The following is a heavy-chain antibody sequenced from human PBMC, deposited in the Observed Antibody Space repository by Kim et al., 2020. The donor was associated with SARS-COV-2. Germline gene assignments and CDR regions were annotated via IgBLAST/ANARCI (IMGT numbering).Heavy chain of an antibody. J-gene: IGHJ3*02. CDR2: IYYSGST. Sequence: SETLSLTCTVSGGSISSYYWSWIRQPPGKGLEWIGYIYYSGSTNYNPSLKSRVTISADTSKNQFSLKLSSVTAADTAVYYYARRGRGAVAGIWAFDIWGQGTMVTVSS. CDR3: ARRGRGAVAGIWAFDI. D-gene: IGHD6-19*01. V-gene: IGHV4-59*08. CDR1: GGSISSYY.